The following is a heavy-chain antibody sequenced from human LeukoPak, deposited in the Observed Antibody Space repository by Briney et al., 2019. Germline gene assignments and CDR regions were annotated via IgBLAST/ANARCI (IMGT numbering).Heavy chain of an antibody. CDR2: IYTSGST. D-gene: IGHD3-3*01. Sequence: SETLSLTCTVSGVSISNYYWSWIRQPAGKGLEWIGRIYTSGSTNSNPSLKSRVTMSVDTSKNQFSPKLSSVTAADTAVYYCARYDFWSGYSDYWGQGTLVTVSS. V-gene: IGHV4-4*07. CDR1: GVSISNYY. CDR3: ARYDFWSGYSDY. J-gene: IGHJ4*02.